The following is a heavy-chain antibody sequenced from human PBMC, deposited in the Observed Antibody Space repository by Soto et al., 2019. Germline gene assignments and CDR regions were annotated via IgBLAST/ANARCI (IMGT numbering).Heavy chain of an antibody. CDR1: GYTFTGYY. CDR3: ARNHDYYDSSGYVDDAFGI. D-gene: IGHD3-22*01. Sequence: ASVKVSCKASGYTFTGYYMHWVRQAPGQGLEWMGWINPNSGGTNYAQKFQGRVTMTRDTSISTAYMELSRLRSDDTAVYYCARNHDYYDSSGYVDDAFGIWGQGTMVTVSS. V-gene: IGHV1-2*02. J-gene: IGHJ3*02. CDR2: INPNSGGT.